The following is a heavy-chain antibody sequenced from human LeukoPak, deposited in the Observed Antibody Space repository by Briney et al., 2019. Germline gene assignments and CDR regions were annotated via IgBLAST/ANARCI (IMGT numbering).Heavy chain of an antibody. Sequence: PSETLSLTCTVSGGSMTNHYWGWIRQPPGKGLEWMGCMFYSGHTDYNPSLKSRVTISVDTSKNQFSLKLSSVTAADTAVYYCARGTSLVVPAAPQGMDVWGQGTTVTVSS. D-gene: IGHD2-2*01. CDR3: ARGTSLVVPAAPQGMDV. CDR1: GGSMTNHY. V-gene: IGHV4-59*11. J-gene: IGHJ6*02. CDR2: MFYSGHT.